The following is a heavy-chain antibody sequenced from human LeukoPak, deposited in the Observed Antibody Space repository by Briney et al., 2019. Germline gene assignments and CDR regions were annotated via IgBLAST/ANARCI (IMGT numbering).Heavy chain of an antibody. CDR1: SGSISSGSYY. V-gene: IGHV4-61*02. J-gene: IGHJ4*02. CDR3: ASEVENFDY. CDR2: IYTSGST. Sequence: PSETLSLTCTVSSGSISSGSYYWSWIRQPAGKGLEWIGRIYTSGSTNYNPSLKSRVTISVDTSKNQFSLKLSSVTAADTAVYYCASEVENFDYWGQGTLVTVSS.